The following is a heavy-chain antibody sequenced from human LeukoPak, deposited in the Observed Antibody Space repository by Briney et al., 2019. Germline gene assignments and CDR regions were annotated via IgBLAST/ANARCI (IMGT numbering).Heavy chain of an antibody. CDR2: IKEDGREK. CDR1: GFTFIRYW. D-gene: IGHD2/OR15-2a*01. CDR3: ARGLIVDY. Sequence: GGSLRLSCAASGFTFIRYWMSWVRQAPGKGLEWVAPIKEDGREKNYVDSVKGRFTISRENAKNSVYLQMNSLRAEDTAVYYCARGLIVDYWGQGTLVSVSS. V-gene: IGHV3-7*01. J-gene: IGHJ4*02.